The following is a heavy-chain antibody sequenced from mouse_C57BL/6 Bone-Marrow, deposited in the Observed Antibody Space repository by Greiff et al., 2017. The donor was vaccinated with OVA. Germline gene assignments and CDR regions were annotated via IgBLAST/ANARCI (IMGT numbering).Heavy chain of an antibody. D-gene: IGHD2-4*01. V-gene: IGHV1-69*01. CDR1: GYTFTSYW. J-gene: IGHJ4*01. Sequence: QVQLQQPGAELVMPGASVKLSCKASGYTFTSYWMHWVKQRPGQCLEWIGEIDPSDSYTNYNQKFKGKSTLTVDKSSSTVYMQLSSLTSEYSAVYYCALYYDYGYAMDYWGQGTSVTVSS. CDR2: IDPSDSYT. CDR3: ALYYDYGYAMDY.